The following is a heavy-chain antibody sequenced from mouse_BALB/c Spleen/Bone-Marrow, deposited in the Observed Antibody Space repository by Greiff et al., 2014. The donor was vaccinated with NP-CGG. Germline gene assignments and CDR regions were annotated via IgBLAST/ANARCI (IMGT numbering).Heavy chain of an antibody. CDR2: ISTYSGYT. CDR1: GYRFTDYA. V-gene: IGHV1-67*01. J-gene: IGHJ4*01. D-gene: IGHD6-1*01. CDR3: TRRKFLFSMDY. Sequence: VKLEESGPELVRPGVSVKMSCKGSGYRFTDYAMNWVKQSHAKSLEWIGIISTYSGYTNYNQKFKGKATMTVDKSSSTAYMELASLTSEDSAVYYCTRRKFLFSMDYWGQGTSVTVSS.